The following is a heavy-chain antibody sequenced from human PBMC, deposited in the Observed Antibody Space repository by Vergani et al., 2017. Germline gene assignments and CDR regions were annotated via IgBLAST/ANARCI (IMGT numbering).Heavy chain of an antibody. Sequence: DVQLVESGGDLVQPGGSLRLSCAASGFTFSSYSMNWVRQAPVKGLEWISYISTTSDTIYYADSVRGRFTISRDNAKNSLYLEMNSLRVEDTAVYFCARSLVAGKGGYWGQGTRVAVSS. CDR1: GFTFSSYS. CDR3: ARSLVAGKGGY. V-gene: IGHV3-48*01. CDR2: ISTTSDTI. J-gene: IGHJ4*02. D-gene: IGHD6-19*01.